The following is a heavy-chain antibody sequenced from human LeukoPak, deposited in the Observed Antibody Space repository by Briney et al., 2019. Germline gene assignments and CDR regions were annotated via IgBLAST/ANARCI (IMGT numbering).Heavy chain of an antibody. J-gene: IGHJ4*02. CDR3: ARGGYSYGFVLDY. V-gene: IGHV4-30-4*01. Sequence: PSQTLSLTCTVSGGSISSGDYYWSWTRQPPGKGLEWIGYIYYSGSTYYNPSLKSRVTISVDTSKNQFSLKLSSVTAADTAVYYCARGGYSYGFVLDYWGQGTLVTVSS. CDR2: IYYSGST. D-gene: IGHD5-18*01. CDR1: GGSISSGDYY.